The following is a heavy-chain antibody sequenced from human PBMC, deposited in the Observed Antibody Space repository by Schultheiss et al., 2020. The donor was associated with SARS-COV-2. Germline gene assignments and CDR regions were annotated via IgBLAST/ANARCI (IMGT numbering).Heavy chain of an antibody. J-gene: IGHJ6*02. CDR3: ASGYCSGGSCYGVYYYYGIDV. V-gene: IGHV4-59*01. CDR1: GGSITNYY. Sequence: SETLSLTCTVSGGSITNYYWSWIRQPPGKRLEWIGYIYYSGSTNYNPSLKSRVTMSVDTSKNQFSLKLSSVTAADTAVYYCASGYCSGGSCYGVYYYYGIDVWGQGTTVTVSS. D-gene: IGHD2-15*01. CDR2: IYYSGST.